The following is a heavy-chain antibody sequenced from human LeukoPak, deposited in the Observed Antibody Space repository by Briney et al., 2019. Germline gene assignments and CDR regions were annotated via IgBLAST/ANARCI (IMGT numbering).Heavy chain of an antibody. Sequence: AGGSLRLSCAASGFTFSSYSMNWVRQAPGKGLEWVSSISSSSSSYIYYADSVKGRFTISRDNAKNSLYLQMNSLRAEDTAVYYCARDDQRPYYYGMDVWGQGTTVTVSS. CDR3: ARDDQRPYYYGMDV. CDR1: GFTFSSYS. CDR2: ISSSSSSYI. D-gene: IGHD2-2*01. V-gene: IGHV3-21*01. J-gene: IGHJ6*02.